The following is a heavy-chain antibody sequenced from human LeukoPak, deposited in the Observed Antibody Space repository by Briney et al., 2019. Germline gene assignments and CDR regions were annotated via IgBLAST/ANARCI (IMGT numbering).Heavy chain of an antibody. Sequence: PSETLSLTCTVSGASISSYYWSWIRQPPGKGLEWIGYIYYSGNTNFNPSLNNPSLKSRVTISVDVSKNQFSLKLSSMTAADTAVYYCASGPYPAAGTDHQFDYWGQGTLVTVSS. CDR2: IYYSGNT. J-gene: IGHJ4*02. V-gene: IGHV4-59*01. D-gene: IGHD6-13*01. CDR1: GASISSYY. CDR3: ASGPYPAAGTDHQFDY.